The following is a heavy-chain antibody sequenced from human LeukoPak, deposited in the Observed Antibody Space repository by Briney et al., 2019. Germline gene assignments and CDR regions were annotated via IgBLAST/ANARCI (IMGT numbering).Heavy chain of an antibody. D-gene: IGHD1-26*01. CDR2: IYDSGST. CDR3: AKSGGYGLIDY. CDR1: GASISGSGYY. V-gene: IGHV4-39*01. J-gene: IGHJ4*02. Sequence: PAETLSLTCTVSGASISGSGYYWGWIRQPPGKGLEWIGNIYDSGSTYYNASLQSRVTISIDTSKNQFSLRLSSVTAADTAMYYCAKSGGYGLIDYWGQGTLVTVSS.